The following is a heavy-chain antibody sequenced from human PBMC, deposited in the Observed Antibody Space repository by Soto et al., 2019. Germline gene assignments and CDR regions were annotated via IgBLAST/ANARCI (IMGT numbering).Heavy chain of an antibody. CDR2: IYSGGTT. CDR1: GFTFSNYA. CDR3: ASDIGGNWSDKGY. J-gene: IGHJ4*02. D-gene: IGHD1-1*01. V-gene: IGHV3-53*01. Sequence: GGSLRLSCAASGFTFSNYAMSWVRQAPGKGLEWVSVIYSGGTTYYADSVQGRFTISRDNSKNTLYLQMSSLRAEDTALYYCASDIGGNWSDKGYWGQGTLVTVSS.